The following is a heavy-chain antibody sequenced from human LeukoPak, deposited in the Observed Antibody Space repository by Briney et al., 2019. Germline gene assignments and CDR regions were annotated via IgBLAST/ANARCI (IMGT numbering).Heavy chain of an antibody. CDR1: GFTFSSYG. CDR3: AKKGMLTGYWPGYFDY. D-gene: IGHD3-9*01. J-gene: IGHJ4*02. CDR2: IRYDGSNK. V-gene: IGHV3-30*02. Sequence: AGGSLRLSCAASGFTFSSYGMHWVRQAPGKGLEWVAFIRYDGSNKYYADSVKGRFTISRDNSKNTLYLQMNSLRADDTTVYYCAKKGMLTGYWPGYFDYWGQGTMVTVSS.